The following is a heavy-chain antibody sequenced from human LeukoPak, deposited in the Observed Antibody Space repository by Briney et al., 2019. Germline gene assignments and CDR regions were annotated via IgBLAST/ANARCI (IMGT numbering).Heavy chain of an antibody. CDR2: ISSSSSYI. D-gene: IGHD6-13*01. J-gene: IGHJ4*02. CDR3: AKEQTSSWYVD. CDR1: GFTFSSYS. V-gene: IGHV3-21*01. Sequence: GGSLRLSCVASGFTFSSYSMNWVRQAPGKGLEWVSFISSSSSYIYYADSVKGRFTISRDNSKNTLYLQMNSLRAEDTAVYYCAKEQTSSWYVDWGQGTLVTVPS.